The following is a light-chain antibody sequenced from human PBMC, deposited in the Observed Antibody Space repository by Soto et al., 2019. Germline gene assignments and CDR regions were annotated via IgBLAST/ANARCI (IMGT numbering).Light chain of an antibody. CDR1: QSISSY. Sequence: DIQMTQSPSSLSASVGDRVTVTCRASQSISSYLNWYQQKPGKAPKLLIYAASNLQSGVPSRFGGSGSGTDFTPTISSLQPEDFATYYCQQSYSIPYTFGQGTKLEIK. V-gene: IGKV1-39*01. CDR3: QQSYSIPYT. J-gene: IGKJ2*01. CDR2: AAS.